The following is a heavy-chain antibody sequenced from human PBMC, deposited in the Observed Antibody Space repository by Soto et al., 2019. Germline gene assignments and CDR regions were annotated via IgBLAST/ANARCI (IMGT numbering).Heavy chain of an antibody. CDR3: AREGRYYGSGSYYNGDSFDY. V-gene: IGHV3-21*01. D-gene: IGHD3-10*01. CDR2: ISSSSSFI. Sequence: EVQLVESGGGLVKPGGSLRLSCAASGFIFSSYSLNWVRQAPGKGLEWVSSISSSSSFIYYADSVKGRFTISRDNTKKSLSLKMNSLRADDTAVYFCAREGRYYGSGSYYNGDSFDYWGQGTLVTVSS. CDR1: GFIFSSYS. J-gene: IGHJ4*02.